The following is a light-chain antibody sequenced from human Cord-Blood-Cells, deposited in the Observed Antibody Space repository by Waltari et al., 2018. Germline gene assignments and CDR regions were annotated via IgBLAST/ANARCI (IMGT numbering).Light chain of an antibody. V-gene: IGLV2-23*01. CDR1: SSDVGGSNL. CDR3: CSYAGSSTSV. Sequence: QSALTQPASVSGSPGQSLPIPSTGTSSDVGGSNLVSWYQQHPAKAPKPMFDEGRKLPSGVSSRFSGSKSGNTASLTISGLQAEDEADYYCCSYAGSSTSVFGGGTKLTVL. CDR2: EGR. J-gene: IGLJ3*02.